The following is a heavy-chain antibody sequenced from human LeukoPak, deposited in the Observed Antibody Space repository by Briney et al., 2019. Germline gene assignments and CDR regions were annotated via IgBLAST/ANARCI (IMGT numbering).Heavy chain of an antibody. CDR1: GFTFSDYY. CDR2: ISSSSSYT. CDR3: ASGHPYYYGSGSYNS. Sequence: PGGSLRLSCAASGFTFSDYYMSWIRQAPGKGLEWVSYISSSSSYTNYADSVKGRFTISRDNAKNSLYLQMNSLRAEDTAVYYCASGHPYYYGSGSYNSWGQGTLVTVPS. V-gene: IGHV3-11*06. J-gene: IGHJ4*02. D-gene: IGHD3-10*01.